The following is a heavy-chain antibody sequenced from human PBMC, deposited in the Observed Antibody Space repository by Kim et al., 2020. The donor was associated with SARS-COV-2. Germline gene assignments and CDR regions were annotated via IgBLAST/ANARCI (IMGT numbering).Heavy chain of an antibody. D-gene: IGHD2-21*02. CDR1: GFTFSSYS. CDR2: ISSSSSSTI. CDR3: ARGASGVVVTEYFDY. Sequence: GGSLRLSCAASGFTFSSYSMNWVRQAPGKGLEWVSYISSSSSSTIYYADSVKGRFTISRDNAKNSLYLQMNSLRAEDTAVYYCARGASGVVVTEYFDYWGQGTLVTVSS. V-gene: IGHV3-48*04. J-gene: IGHJ4*02.